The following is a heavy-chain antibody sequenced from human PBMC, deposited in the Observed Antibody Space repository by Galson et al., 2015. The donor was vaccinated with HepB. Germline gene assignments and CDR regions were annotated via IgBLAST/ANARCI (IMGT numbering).Heavy chain of an antibody. Sequence: SLRLSCAASGFTFSSYGMHWVRQAPGKGLEWVAVIWYDGSNKYYADSVKGRFTISRDNSKNTLYLQMNSLRAEDTAVYHCARDSVLRSGYFKSYHYFDYWGQGTLVTVSS. CDR3: ARDSVLRSGYFKSYHYFDY. CDR1: GFTFSSYG. D-gene: IGHD3-3*01. CDR2: IWYDGSNK. V-gene: IGHV3-33*01. J-gene: IGHJ4*02.